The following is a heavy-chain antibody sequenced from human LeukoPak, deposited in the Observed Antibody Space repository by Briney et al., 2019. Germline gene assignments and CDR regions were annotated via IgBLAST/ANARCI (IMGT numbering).Heavy chain of an antibody. J-gene: IGHJ4*02. V-gene: IGHV4-59*08. CDR1: GGSISSHY. CDR3: ARRNAGVYYFDY. Sequence: SETLSLTCTVSGGSISSHYWSWIRQPPGKGLEWIGYIYYSGSTNYNPSLKSRVTISVDTSKNQFSLKLSSVTAADTAVYYCARRNAGVYYFDYWGQGTLVTVSS. CDR2: IYYSGST.